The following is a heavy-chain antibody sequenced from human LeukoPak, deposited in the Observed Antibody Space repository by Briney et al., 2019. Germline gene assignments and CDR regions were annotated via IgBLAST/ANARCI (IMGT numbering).Heavy chain of an antibody. CDR1: GFAISTYS. CDR3: AREDLDCDNNRWTFDF. CDR2: ISRHGGDT. V-gene: IGHV3-64*02. Sequence: PGGSLRLSCAASGFAISTYSMHWVRQAPGKGLEYVSVISRHGGDTYYADSVKDRFIISRDNSKNTLYLQMGYLRPEDMAVYYCAREDLDCDNNRWTFDFWGQGTMVTVSS. J-gene: IGHJ3*01. D-gene: IGHD3/OR15-3a*01.